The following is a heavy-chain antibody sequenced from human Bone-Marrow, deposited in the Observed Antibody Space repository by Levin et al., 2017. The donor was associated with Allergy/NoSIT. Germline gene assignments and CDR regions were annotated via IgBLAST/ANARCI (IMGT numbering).Heavy chain of an antibody. J-gene: IGHJ3*01. Sequence: GESLKISCAVSGFTVSNHYMNWVRQAPGRGLEWVSLIYSTGVTHYADSVKGRFTISRDSSKNTLYLQMDSLSVEDTAVYYCAREGPAKPWAWGQGTMVTVSS. CDR2: IYSTGVT. V-gene: IGHV3-53*01. D-gene: IGHD2-2*01. CDR1: GFTVSNHY. CDR3: AREGPAKPWA.